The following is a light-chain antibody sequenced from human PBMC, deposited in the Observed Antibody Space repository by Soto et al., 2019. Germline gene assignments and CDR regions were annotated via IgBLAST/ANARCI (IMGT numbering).Light chain of an antibody. J-gene: IGLJ2*01. CDR2: DDS. V-gene: IGLV3-21*02. Sequence: SYELTQPPSVSVAPGQTARITCGGNNIGSKSVHWSQQKPGQAPVLVVYDDSDRPSGIPERFSGSNSGNTATLAISRVEAGDEADYYCQVWDSSSALFGGGTKLTVL. CDR3: QVWDSSSAL. CDR1: NIGSKS.